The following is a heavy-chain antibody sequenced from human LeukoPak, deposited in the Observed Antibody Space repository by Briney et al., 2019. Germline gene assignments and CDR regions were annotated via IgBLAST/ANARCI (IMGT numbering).Heavy chain of an antibody. Sequence: PSETLSLTCTVSGGSISSGDYYWSWIRQPPGKGLEWIGYIYYSGSTYYNPSLKSRVTISVDTSKNQFSLKLSSVTAADTAVYYCARSLVRGVIEPWGQGTLVTVSS. J-gene: IGHJ5*02. D-gene: IGHD3-10*01. CDR3: ARSLVRGVIEP. V-gene: IGHV4-30-4*01. CDR2: IYYSGST. CDR1: GGSISSGDYY.